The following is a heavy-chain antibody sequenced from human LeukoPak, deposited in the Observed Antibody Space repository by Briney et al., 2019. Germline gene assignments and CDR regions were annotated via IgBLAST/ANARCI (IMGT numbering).Heavy chain of an antibody. CDR1: GGSFSGYY. J-gene: IGHJ4*02. CDR2: INHSGST. Sequence: SETPSLTCAVYGGSFSGYYWSWIRQPPGKGLEWIGEINHSGSTNYNPSLKSRVTISVDTSKNQFSLKLSSVTAADTALYYCARGYRGYSYAYAWFDYWGQGTLVTVSS. CDR3: ARGYRGYSYAYAWFDY. D-gene: IGHD5-18*01. V-gene: IGHV4-34*01.